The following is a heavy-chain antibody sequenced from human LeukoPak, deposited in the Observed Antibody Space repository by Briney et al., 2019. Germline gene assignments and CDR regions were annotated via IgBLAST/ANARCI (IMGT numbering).Heavy chain of an antibody. J-gene: IGHJ4*02. CDR1: GFTFSSYG. Sequence: PGGSLRLSCAASGFTFSSYGMYWVRQAPGKGLEWVAFIRYDGSNINYADSVKGRFTISRDNSKNTLYLQMNSLRAEDTAVYYCVKIPPNFGWGQGTLVTVSS. V-gene: IGHV3-30*02. CDR2: IRYDGSNI. D-gene: IGHD3-10*01. CDR3: VKIPPNFG.